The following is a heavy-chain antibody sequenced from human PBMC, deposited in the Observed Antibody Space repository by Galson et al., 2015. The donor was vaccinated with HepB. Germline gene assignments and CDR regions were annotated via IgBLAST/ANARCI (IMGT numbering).Heavy chain of an antibody. V-gene: IGHV3-23*01. CDR3: ANNSYDYVWGSYRFRAPFDL. J-gene: IGHJ3*01. CDR1: RFTFSNYA. CDR2: ISGSGDNT. Sequence: SLRLSCAVSRFTFSNYAINWVRQAPGKGLEWVSVISGSGDNTYYADSVKGRFTISRDTSKNTVYLQMDSLRAEDTAVYYCANNSYDYVWGSYRFRAPFDLWGQGTMVTVSS. D-gene: IGHD3-16*02.